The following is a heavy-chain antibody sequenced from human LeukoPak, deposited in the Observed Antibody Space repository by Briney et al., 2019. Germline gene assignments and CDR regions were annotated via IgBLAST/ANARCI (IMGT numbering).Heavy chain of an antibody. CDR2: IGTAGDT. J-gene: IGHJ4*02. CDR1: GFTFSSYD. Sequence: GGSVRLSCAASGFTFSSYDMHWVRQATGKGLEWVSAIGTAGDTYYPGSVKGRFTISRVNAKNSLYLQMNSLRAGDTAVYYCARGNHFYSSGWYEFDYWGQGTLVTVSS. D-gene: IGHD6-19*01. V-gene: IGHV3-13*01. CDR3: ARGNHFYSSGWYEFDY.